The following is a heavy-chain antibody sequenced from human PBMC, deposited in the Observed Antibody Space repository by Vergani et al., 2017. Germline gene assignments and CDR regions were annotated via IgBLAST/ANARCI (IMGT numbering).Heavy chain of an antibody. CDR1: GITFSSYA. CDR2: ISGSGGST. Sequence: EVKLVESGGGLVQPGGSLRLSCAASGITFSSYAMSWVRQAPGKGLEWVSAISGSGGSTYYADSVKGRFTISRDNSKNTLYLQMNSLRAEDTAVYYCANLVGYCSSTSCSDAFDIWGQGTMVTVSS. J-gene: IGHJ3*02. CDR3: ANLVGYCSSTSCSDAFDI. V-gene: IGHV3-23*04. D-gene: IGHD2-2*01.